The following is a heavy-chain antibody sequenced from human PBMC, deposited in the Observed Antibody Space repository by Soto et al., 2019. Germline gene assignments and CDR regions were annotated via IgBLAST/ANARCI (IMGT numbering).Heavy chain of an antibody. Sequence: GGSLRLSCAASGFTFSSYSMNWVRQAPGKGLEWVSYISSSSSTIYYADYVKGRFTISRDNAKNSLYLQMNSLRAEDTAVYYCARESGDFYYYYYMDVWGKGTTVTVSS. J-gene: IGHJ6*03. CDR1: GFTFSSYS. V-gene: IGHV3-48*01. D-gene: IGHD7-27*01. CDR2: ISSSSSTI. CDR3: ARESGDFYYYYYMDV.